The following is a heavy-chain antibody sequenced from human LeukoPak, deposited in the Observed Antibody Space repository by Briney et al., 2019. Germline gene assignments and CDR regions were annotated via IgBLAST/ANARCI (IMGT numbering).Heavy chain of an antibody. D-gene: IGHD1-26*01. CDR2: IGGST. CDR3: AKGGGSRNFDY. V-gene: IGHV3-23*01. CDR1: GFTFSSYT. Sequence: GGSLRLSCAASGFTFSSYTMTWVRQAPGKGLEWVSAIGGSTYYADSVKGRFTISRDNPKNTLYLQMDSLRAEDTAVYYCAKGGGSRNFDYWGQGTLVTVSS. J-gene: IGHJ4*02.